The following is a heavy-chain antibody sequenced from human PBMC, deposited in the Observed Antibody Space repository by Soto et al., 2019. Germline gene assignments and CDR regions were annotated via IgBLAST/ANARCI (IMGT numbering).Heavy chain of an antibody. J-gene: IGHJ3*02. CDR1: GFTFSSYG. V-gene: IGHV3-30*03. Sequence: QVQLVESGGGVVQPGRSLRLSCAASGFTFSSYGMHWVRQAPGKGLEWVAVISYDGSNKYYADSVKGRFTISRDNSKNTLYLQMNSLRAEDTAVYYCARDGDYVWGSYRWSDAFDIWGQGTMVTVSS. D-gene: IGHD3-16*02. CDR2: ISYDGSNK. CDR3: ARDGDYVWGSYRWSDAFDI.